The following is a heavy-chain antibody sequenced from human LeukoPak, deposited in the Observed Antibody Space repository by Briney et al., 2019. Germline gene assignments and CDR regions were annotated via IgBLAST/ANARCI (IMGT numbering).Heavy chain of an antibody. V-gene: IGHV3-7*01. J-gene: IGHJ6*03. CDR3: ARERSYGGNSGNCYYYYYMDV. D-gene: IGHD4-23*01. Sequence: GGSLRLSCAASGFTFSSYWMSWVRQAPGKGLEWVANIKQDGSEKYYVDSVKGRFTISRDNAKNSLYLQMNSLRAEDTAVYYCARERSYGGNSGNCYYYYYMDVWGKGTTVTVSS. CDR2: IKQDGSEK. CDR1: GFTFSSYW.